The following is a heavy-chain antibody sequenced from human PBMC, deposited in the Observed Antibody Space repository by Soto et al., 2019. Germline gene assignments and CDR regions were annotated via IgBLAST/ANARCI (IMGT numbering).Heavy chain of an antibody. J-gene: IGHJ1*01. V-gene: IGHV4-4*07. D-gene: IGHD1-26*01. Sequence: SETLSLTCTVSGGSISDYSSSHYWSWIRQPAGKGLEWVGRVSTSGHPTYSPSLKSRVTMSLDTSKNQFSLTVNSVTAADTAMYYCAVETVGGSPGDCWGQGALVTVSS. CDR2: VSTSGHP. CDR1: GGSISDYSSSHY. CDR3: AVETVGGSPGDC.